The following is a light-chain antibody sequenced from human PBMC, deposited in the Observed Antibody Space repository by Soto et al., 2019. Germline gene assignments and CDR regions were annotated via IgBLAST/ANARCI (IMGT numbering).Light chain of an antibody. CDR1: QSVSSN. CDR3: QQYNNWPSVT. V-gene: IGKV3-15*01. CDR2: GAS. J-gene: IGKJ4*01. Sequence: EIVMTQSPATLSVSPGERATLSCRASQSVSSNLAWYQQKPGQAPRLLIYGASTRATGIPARFSGSGSGTEFTHTISSLQSEDFAVYYCQQYNNWPSVTLDGGTKVEIK.